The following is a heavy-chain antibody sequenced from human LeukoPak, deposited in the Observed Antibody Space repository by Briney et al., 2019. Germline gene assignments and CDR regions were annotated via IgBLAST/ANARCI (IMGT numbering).Heavy chain of an antibody. Sequence: ASVKVSCTASGYTFTGYYMRWVRQAPGQGLEWMGWINPNSGGTSYAQKFQGRVTMTRDTSISTAYMELSRLRSDDTAVYFCATDLALYCSSATCLPDSWGQGTLVTVSS. CDR1: GYTFTGYY. CDR2: INPNSGGT. J-gene: IGHJ4*02. D-gene: IGHD2-2*01. V-gene: IGHV1-2*02. CDR3: ATDLALYCSSATCLPDS.